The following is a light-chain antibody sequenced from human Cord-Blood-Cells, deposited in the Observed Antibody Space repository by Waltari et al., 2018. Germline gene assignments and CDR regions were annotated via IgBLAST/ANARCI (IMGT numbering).Light chain of an antibody. CDR1: SPHIGSQY. CDR3: AVWDDSLSAWV. V-gene: IGLV1-47*01. Sequence: QSVLPQPPSASGTPGQRVTIPCSGTSPHIGSQYVFSYQQLPGTAPKLPSYRNNQRPSGVPDRFSGSKSGTSASLAISGLRSEDEADYHCAVWDDSLSAWVFGGGTKLTVL. J-gene: IGLJ3*02. CDR2: RNN.